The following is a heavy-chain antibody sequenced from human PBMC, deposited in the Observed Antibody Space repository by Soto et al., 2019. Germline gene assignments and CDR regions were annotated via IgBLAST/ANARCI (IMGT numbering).Heavy chain of an antibody. D-gene: IGHD6-13*01. CDR1: GFTFSSYA. V-gene: IGHV3-30-3*01. J-gene: IGHJ4*02. Sequence: QVQLVESGGGVVQPGRSLRLSCAASGFTFSSYAMHWVRQAPGKGLEWVAVISYDGSNKYYADSVKGRFTISRDNSKTAMYLQMNSLRAEDTAVYSCARATAAAVWGQGTLVTVSS. CDR3: ARATAAAV. CDR2: ISYDGSNK.